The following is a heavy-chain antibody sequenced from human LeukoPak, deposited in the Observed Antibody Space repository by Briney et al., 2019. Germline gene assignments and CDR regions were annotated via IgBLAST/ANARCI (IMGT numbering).Heavy chain of an antibody. CDR3: LAAAGPYYFDY. Sequence: ASVKVSCTASGYTFTGYYMHWVRQAPGQGLEWMGWINPNSGGTNYAQKFQGRVTMTRDTSISTAYMELSRLRSDDTAVYYCLAAAGPYYFDYWGQGTLVTVSS. CDR1: GYTFTGYY. CDR2: INPNSGGT. V-gene: IGHV1-2*02. J-gene: IGHJ4*02. D-gene: IGHD6-13*01.